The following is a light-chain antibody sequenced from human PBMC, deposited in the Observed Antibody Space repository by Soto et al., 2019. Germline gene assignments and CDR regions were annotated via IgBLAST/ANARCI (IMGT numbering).Light chain of an antibody. CDR1: QSVASRN. Sequence: EIVLTQSPGTLSLSAGERATLSCGASQSVASRNLALYQQKSGQAPRLLMYGASSRAIHTPDRFSGSGSGTDFTLTISSLKNEDFATYYCQQSYSTPRTFGQGTKVEI. J-gene: IGKJ1*01. CDR3: QQSYSTPRT. V-gene: IGKV3-20*01. CDR2: GAS.